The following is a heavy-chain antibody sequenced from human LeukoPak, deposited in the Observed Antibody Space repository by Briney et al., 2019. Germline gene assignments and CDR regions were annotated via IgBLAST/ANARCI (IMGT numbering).Heavy chain of an antibody. CDR3: ASRPNRYSSG. CDR1: GGSISSYY. Sequence: KPSETLSLTCTVAGGSISSYYWSWIRQPPGKGLEWLGYIYYIGTTNYNPSLKRRVTISVDTSKSQFSLKLSSVTAADTAVYYCASRPNRYSSGWGQGTLVTVSS. J-gene: IGHJ4*02. V-gene: IGHV4-59*12. D-gene: IGHD6-19*01. CDR2: IYYIGTT.